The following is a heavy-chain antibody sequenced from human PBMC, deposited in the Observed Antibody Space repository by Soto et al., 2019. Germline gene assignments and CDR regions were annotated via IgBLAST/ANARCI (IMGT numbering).Heavy chain of an antibody. V-gene: IGHV1-69*01. CDR3: ARNAGRITIFGVVRFGDYFDY. D-gene: IGHD3-3*01. Sequence: QVQLVQSGAEVKKPGSSVKVSCKASGGTFSSYAISWVRQAPGLGLEWMGGIIPIFGTANYAQKFQGRVTITADESTSTAYMELSSLRSEDTAVYYCARNAGRITIFGVVRFGDYFDYWGQGTLVTVSS. CDR1: GGTFSSYA. J-gene: IGHJ4*02. CDR2: IIPIFGTA.